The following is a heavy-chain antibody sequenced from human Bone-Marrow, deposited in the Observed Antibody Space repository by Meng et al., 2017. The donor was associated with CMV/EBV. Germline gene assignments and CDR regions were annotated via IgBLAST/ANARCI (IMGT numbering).Heavy chain of an antibody. V-gene: IGHV3-7*01. D-gene: IGHD5-12*01. CDR2: IKQDGSEK. CDR3: ARIVARGLRYNWFDP. CDR1: GFTFSSYW. Sequence: GGSLRLSCAASGFTFSSYWMSWVRQAPGKGLEWVANIKQDGSEKYYVDSVKGRFTISRDNAKNSLYLQMNSLRAEDTAVYYCARIVARGLRYNWFDPWGQGTRVTGSS. J-gene: IGHJ5*02.